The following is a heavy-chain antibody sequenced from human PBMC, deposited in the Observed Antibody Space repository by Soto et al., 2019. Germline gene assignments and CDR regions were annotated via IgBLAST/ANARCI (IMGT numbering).Heavy chain of an antibody. CDR2: IKQDGSEK. J-gene: IGHJ6*02. CDR3: ARVGFFPNYDILTGAVDYYYYGMDV. Sequence: GGSLRLSCAASGFTFSSYWMSWVRQAPGKGLEWVANIKQDGSEKYYVDSVKGRFTISRDNAKNSLYLQMNSLRAEDTAVYYCARVGFFPNYDILTGAVDYYYYGMDVWGQGTTVTVSS. CDR1: GFTFSSYW. D-gene: IGHD3-9*01. V-gene: IGHV3-7*01.